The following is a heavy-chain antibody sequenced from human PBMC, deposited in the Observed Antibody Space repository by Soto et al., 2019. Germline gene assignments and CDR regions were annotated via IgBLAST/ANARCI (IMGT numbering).Heavy chain of an antibody. J-gene: IGHJ5*02. V-gene: IGHV3-23*01. Sequence: GGSLRLSCSASGFSFGNYAMTWVRQAPGKGLDWVSIISGSGSNTYYADSVKGRFSISRDNSKNTLYLQMNSLRAEDTAVYYCAKSLGDYNSGSFRWLDPWGQGTLVTVSS. CDR2: ISGSGSNT. D-gene: IGHD5-18*01. CDR1: GFSFGNYA. CDR3: AKSLGDYNSGSFRWLDP.